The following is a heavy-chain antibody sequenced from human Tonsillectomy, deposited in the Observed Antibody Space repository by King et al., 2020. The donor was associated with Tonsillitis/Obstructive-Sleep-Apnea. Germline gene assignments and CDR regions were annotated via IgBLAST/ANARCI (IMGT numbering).Heavy chain of an antibody. J-gene: IGHJ1*01. CDR1: GYTFTSFD. CDR3: ARGIFRVIPAAIGQPQH. V-gene: IGHV1-8*01. D-gene: IGHD2-2*01. Sequence: QLVQSGAEVKKPGASVKVSCKASGYTFTSFDMNWVRQAPGQGLEWMGWMNGDSGDTGYAQKFQGRVIMTRNTSISTAYLELRSLRSEDTAVYYCARGIFRVIPAAIGQPQHWGQGTPVTVSS. CDR2: MNGDSGDT.